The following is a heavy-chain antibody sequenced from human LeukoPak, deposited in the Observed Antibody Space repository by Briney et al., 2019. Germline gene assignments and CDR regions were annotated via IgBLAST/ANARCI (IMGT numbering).Heavy chain of an antibody. Sequence: GASVKVSCKASGYTFTGYYMHWVRQAPGQGLKWMAMINPSGGSTNYAQEFQGRLTMTRDTSTSTVYMELTSLRSDDTAFYYCARSWWGTDWSLSDNWFDPWGQGTLVTVSS. V-gene: IGHV1-46*01. CDR2: INPSGGST. J-gene: IGHJ5*02. D-gene: IGHD3-9*01. CDR1: GYTFTGYY. CDR3: ARSWWGTDWSLSDNWFDP.